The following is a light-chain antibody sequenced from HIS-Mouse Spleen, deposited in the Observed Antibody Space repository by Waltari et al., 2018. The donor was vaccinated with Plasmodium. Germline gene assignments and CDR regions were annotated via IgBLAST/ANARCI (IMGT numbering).Light chain of an antibody. CDR3: AAWDDSLNGVV. J-gene: IGLJ2*01. V-gene: IGLV1-44*01. Sequence: QSVLTQPPSASGTPGPRVTISCSGSSPHSGSNTVTWYQQLPGTAPKLLIYSNNQRPSGVPDRFSGSKSGTSASLAISGLQSEDEADYYCAAWDDSLNGVVFGGGTKLTVL. CDR1: SPHSGSNT. CDR2: SNN.